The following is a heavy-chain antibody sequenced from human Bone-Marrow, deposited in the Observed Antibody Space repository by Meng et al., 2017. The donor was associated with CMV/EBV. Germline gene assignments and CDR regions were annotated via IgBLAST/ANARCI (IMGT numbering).Heavy chain of an antibody. Sequence: GGSLRLSCAASGFTFSDYSMNWVRQAPGKGLEWVAVISYDGSNKYYADSVKGRFTIPRDNSKNTLYLQMNSLRAEDTAVYYCARDLEIYGDSPRGFDYWGQGTLVTVSS. CDR3: ARDLEIYGDSPRGFDY. CDR1: GFTFSDYS. J-gene: IGHJ4*02. D-gene: IGHD4-17*01. V-gene: IGHV3-30*19. CDR2: ISYDGSNK.